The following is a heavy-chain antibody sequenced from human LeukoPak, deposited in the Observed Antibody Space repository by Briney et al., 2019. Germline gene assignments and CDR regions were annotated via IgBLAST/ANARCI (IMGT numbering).Heavy chain of an antibody. D-gene: IGHD1-1*01. CDR2: IGGGDT. CDR3: AKDWIPYNRVFDCFDF. J-gene: IGHJ4*02. V-gene: IGHV3-23*01. CDR1: GFTFSIHA. Sequence: GGSLRLSCAGTGFTFSIHAMSWVRQAPGKGLEWVSTIGGGDTYYADSVKGRFTISRDDSQSTVHLQMNSLRAEDTAVYYCAKDWIPYNRVFDCFDFWGQGTLVTVSS.